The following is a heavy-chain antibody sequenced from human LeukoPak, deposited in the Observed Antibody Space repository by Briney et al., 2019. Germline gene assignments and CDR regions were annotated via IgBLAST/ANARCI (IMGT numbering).Heavy chain of an antibody. CDR2: ISGSGGST. Sequence: PGGSLRLSCAASGFTFSSYAMSWVRQAPGKGMEWVSAISGSGGSTYYADSVKRRFTISRDNSKNTLYLQMNSLRAEDTAVYYCAKEGGNTLCFDYWGQGTLVTVSS. J-gene: IGHJ4*02. CDR1: GFTFSSYA. V-gene: IGHV3-23*01. CDR3: AKEGGNTLCFDY. D-gene: IGHD4-23*01.